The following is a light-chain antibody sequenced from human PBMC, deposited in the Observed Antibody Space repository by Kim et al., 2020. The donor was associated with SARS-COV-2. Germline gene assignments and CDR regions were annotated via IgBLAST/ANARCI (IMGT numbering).Light chain of an antibody. CDR3: SSYTSGTTLVI. J-gene: IGLJ2*01. CDR2: AVS. V-gene: IGLV2-14*03. CDR1: RSDIGSYNF. Sequence: PITISCTGTRSDIGSYNFVSWYQQHPGKAPKLMIYAVSNRPSGVSDRYSGSKSGNTASLTISGLQADDEADYYCSSYTSGTTLVIFGGGTQLTVL.